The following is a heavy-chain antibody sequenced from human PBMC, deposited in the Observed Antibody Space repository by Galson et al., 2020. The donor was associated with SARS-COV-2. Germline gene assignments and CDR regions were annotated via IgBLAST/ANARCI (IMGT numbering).Heavy chain of an antibody. Sequence: SETLSLTCTVSGGSINGYHRGWIRQPPGKGLEWLASIHYTGGASYSPSLKSRLHLSLDASKSQFYLKMTSMTAADTAIYYCARDLGSGGDSDYWGQGKLVAVSS. J-gene: IGHJ4*02. CDR2: IHYTGGA. V-gene: IGHV4-39*07. CDR1: GGSINGYH. CDR3: ARDLGSGGDSDY. D-gene: IGHD2-21*01.